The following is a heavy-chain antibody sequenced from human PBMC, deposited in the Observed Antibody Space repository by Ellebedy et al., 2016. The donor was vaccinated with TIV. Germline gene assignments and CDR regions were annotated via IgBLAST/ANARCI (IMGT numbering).Heavy chain of an antibody. CDR2: IYDGGSA. CDR1: GFTVSGTY. D-gene: IGHD4-17*01. J-gene: IGHJ6*02. V-gene: IGHV3-66*01. CDR3: TRVMTVTYTYGMDV. Sequence: PGGSLRLSCAASGFTVSGTYMSWVRQAPGKGLEWVSVIYDGGSAFYADSVRGRFTISRDNSKNMLYLQMNSLRAEDSAVYYCTRVMTVTYTYGMDVWGQGTTVTVSS.